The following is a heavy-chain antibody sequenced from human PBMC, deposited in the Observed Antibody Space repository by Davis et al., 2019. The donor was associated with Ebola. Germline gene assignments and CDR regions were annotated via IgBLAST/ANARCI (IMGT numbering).Heavy chain of an antibody. CDR2: IYDHST. D-gene: IGHD6-19*01. V-gene: IGHV3-53*05. CDR1: GFTVSSNH. CDR3: ATTQWLREFDN. Sequence: GGSLRLSCAVSGFTVSSNHMSWVRQAPGKGLEWVSVIYDHSTAYADSVTGRFIISRDKSNNTLYLEMNSLRVDDTAVYYCATTQWLREFDNWGQGTLVTVSS. J-gene: IGHJ4*02.